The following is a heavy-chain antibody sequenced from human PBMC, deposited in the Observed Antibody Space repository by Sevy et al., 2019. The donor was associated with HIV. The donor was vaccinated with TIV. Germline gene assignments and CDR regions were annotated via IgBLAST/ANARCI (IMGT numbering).Heavy chain of an antibody. CDR2: IYSGGST. CDR1: GFTVSSNY. CDR3: ARVPYTMVRRVIALGYYGMDV. D-gene: IGHD3-10*01. J-gene: IGHJ6*02. V-gene: IGHV3-66*01. Sequence: GGFLRLSCAASGFTVSSNYMSWVRQAPGKGLEWISVIYSGGSTYYADSVKGRFTISRDNSKNTLYLQMNSLRAEDTAVYYCARVPYTMVRRVIALGYYGMDVWGQGTTVTVSS.